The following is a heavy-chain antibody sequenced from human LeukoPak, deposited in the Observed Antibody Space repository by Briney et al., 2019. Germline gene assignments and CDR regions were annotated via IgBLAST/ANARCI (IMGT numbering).Heavy chain of an antibody. CDR2: ISGSGDST. J-gene: IGHJ6*03. CDR1: GFTFTSYA. V-gene: IGHV3-23*01. CDR3: GKSGYYRLGFYFYFVDV. D-gene: IGHD3-3*01. Sequence: GGSLRLSCAASGFTFTSYAMSWVRQAPGKGLEWVSSISGSGDSTYYADSVKGRFTISRDNSKNALYLQMNSLRAEDTAIDYCGKSGYYRLGFYFYFVDVWGKGTTVTVSS.